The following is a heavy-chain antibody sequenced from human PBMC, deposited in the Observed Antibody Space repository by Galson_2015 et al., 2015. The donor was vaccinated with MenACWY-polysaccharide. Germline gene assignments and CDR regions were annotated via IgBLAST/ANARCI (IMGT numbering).Heavy chain of an antibody. CDR1: GFTFSDPA. D-gene: IGHD2-15*01. V-gene: IGHV3-73*01. Sequence: SLRLSCAASGFTFSDPAIHWVRQASGKGLEWVGRIRSNANNYATVYAASVKGRFTISRDDSKNTAYLQMNSLKTEDTAVYFCTRDMRALDFWSQGTLVTVSS. CDR2: IRSNANNYAT. J-gene: IGHJ4*02. CDR3: TRDMRALDF.